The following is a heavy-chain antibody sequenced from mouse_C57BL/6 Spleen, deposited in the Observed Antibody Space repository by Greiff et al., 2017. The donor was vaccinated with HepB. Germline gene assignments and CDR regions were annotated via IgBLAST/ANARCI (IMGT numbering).Heavy chain of an antibody. CDR2: IYPGDGDT. CDR1: GYAFSSSW. V-gene: IGHV1-82*01. Sequence: QVQLQQSGPELVKPGASVKISCKASGYAFSSSWMNWVKQRPGKGLEWIGRIYPGDGDTNYNGKFKGKATLTADKSSSTAYMQLSSLTSEDSAVYFCAVYYDYGGDFDYWGQGTTLTVSS. CDR3: AVYYDYGGDFDY. D-gene: IGHD2-4*01. J-gene: IGHJ2*01.